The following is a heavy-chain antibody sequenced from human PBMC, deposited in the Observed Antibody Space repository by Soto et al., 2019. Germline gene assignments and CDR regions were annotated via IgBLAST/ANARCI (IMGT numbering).Heavy chain of an antibody. Sequence: EVQLLESGGNLVQPGGSLRLSCVASGFTFSNYVMSWVRQAPGKGLEWVSGISDSGGTTYSADFVKGRFTISRDNSKNTLYLQMNSLRAEDTAVYYCAKGWQVRGGQFDYWGQGTLFSVSS. D-gene: IGHD6-19*01. CDR2: ISDSGGTT. J-gene: IGHJ4*02. V-gene: IGHV3-23*01. CDR1: GFTFSNYV. CDR3: AKGWQVRGGQFDY.